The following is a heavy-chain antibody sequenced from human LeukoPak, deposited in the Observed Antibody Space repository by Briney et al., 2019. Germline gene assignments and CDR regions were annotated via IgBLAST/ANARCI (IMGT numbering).Heavy chain of an antibody. CDR3: AKELERVWFGELNDY. D-gene: IGHD3-10*01. V-gene: IGHV3-23*01. Sequence: GGSLRLSCAASGFTFSSYGMSWVRQAPGKGLEWVSAISGSGGSTYYADSVKGRFAISGDNSKNTLYLQMNSLRAEDTAVYYCAKELERVWFGELNDYWGQGTLVTVSS. CDR1: GFTFSSYG. J-gene: IGHJ4*02. CDR2: ISGSGGST.